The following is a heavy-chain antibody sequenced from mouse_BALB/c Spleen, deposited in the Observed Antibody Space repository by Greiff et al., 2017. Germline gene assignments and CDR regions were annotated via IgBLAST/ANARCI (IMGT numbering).Heavy chain of an antibody. J-gene: IGHJ2*01. CDR3: ARSITTVPVGGLLCY. CDR2: IDPSDSYT. D-gene: IGHD1-1*01. CDR1: GYTFTSYW. Sequence: QGQLQQPGAELVKPGASVKLSCKASGYTFTSYWMHWVKQRPGQGLEWIGEIDPSDSYTNYNQKFKGKATLTVDKSSSTAYMQLSSLTSEDSAVYYCARSITTVPVGGLLCYWGQGTTLTVSS. V-gene: IGHV1-69*02.